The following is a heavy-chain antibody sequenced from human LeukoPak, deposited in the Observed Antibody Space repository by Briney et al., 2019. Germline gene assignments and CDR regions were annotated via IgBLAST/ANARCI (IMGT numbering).Heavy chain of an antibody. CDR2: IKQDGSEK. CDR1: GFTFSSYW. V-gene: IGHV3-7*01. D-gene: IGHD1-26*01. CDR3: ARDGAYMGATQYFQH. J-gene: IGHJ1*01. Sequence: PGGSLRLSCAASGFTFSSYWMSWVRQAPGKGLEWVANIKQDGSEKYYVDSVKGRFTISRDNAKNSLYLQMNRLRAEDTAVYYCARDGAYMGATQYFQHWGPGTLVTVSS.